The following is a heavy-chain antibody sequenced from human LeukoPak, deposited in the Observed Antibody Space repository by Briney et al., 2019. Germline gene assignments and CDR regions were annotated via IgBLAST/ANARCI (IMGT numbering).Heavy chain of an antibody. V-gene: IGHV3-21*01. CDR1: GFTFSSYS. D-gene: IGHD5-18*01. CDR2: ISSSSSYI. Sequence: GGSLRLSCAASGFTFSSYSMNWVRQAPGKGLEWVSSISSSSSYIYYADSVKGRFTISRDNAKNSLYLQMNSLRAEDTAVYYCARGIRSEFGPYSYGYGGIDYWGQGTLVTVSS. J-gene: IGHJ4*02. CDR3: ARGIRSEFGPYSYGYGGIDY.